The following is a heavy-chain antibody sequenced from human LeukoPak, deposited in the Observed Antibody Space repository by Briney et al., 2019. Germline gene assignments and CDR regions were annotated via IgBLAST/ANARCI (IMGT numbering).Heavy chain of an antibody. V-gene: IGHV5-51*01. D-gene: IGHD6-6*01. Sequence: GESLKISCKGSGYSFTTYWIGWVRPMPGKGLEWMGIIFPGDSDTRYSPSFQGHITISADKSISTAYVQWNSLKASDTAMYYCARVRHSTASGVDYWGQGTLVTVSS. CDR1: GYSFTTYW. J-gene: IGHJ4*02. CDR3: ARVRHSTASGVDY. CDR2: IFPGDSDT.